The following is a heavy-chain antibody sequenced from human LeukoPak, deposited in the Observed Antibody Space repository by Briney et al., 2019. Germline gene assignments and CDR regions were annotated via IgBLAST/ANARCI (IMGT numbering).Heavy chain of an antibody. CDR3: ARAPYYDFWSDHAFDI. CDR2: IIPIFGTA. V-gene: IGHV1-69*05. J-gene: IGHJ3*02. D-gene: IGHD3-3*01. Sequence: ASVKVSCKASGGTFSIYAISWVRQAPGQGLEWTGGIIPIFGTANYAQKFQGRVTITTDESTSTAYMELSSLRSEDTAVYYCARAPYYDFWSDHAFDIWGQGTMVTVSS. CDR1: GGTFSIYA.